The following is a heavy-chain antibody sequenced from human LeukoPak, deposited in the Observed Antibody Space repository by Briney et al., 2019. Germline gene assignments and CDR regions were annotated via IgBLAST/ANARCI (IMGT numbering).Heavy chain of an antibody. V-gene: IGHV1-69*04. Sequence: GSSVTVSCKASGGTFISYAIRWVRQAPGQGLEWMGRIIPILGIANYAQKFQGRVTITADKSTSTAYMELSSLRSEDTAVYYCASCALDSPARYSSGWYEEIYYYYYGMDVWGQGTTVTVSS. J-gene: IGHJ6*02. D-gene: IGHD6-19*01. CDR3: ASCALDSPARYSSGWYEEIYYYYYGMDV. CDR1: GGTFISYA. CDR2: IIPILGIA.